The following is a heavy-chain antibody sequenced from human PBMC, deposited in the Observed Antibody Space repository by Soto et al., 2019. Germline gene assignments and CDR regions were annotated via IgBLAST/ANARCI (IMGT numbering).Heavy chain of an antibody. Sequence: SETLSLTCTVSGGSISSSSYYWGWIRQPPGKGLEWIGSIYYSGSTYYNPSLKSRVTISVDTSKNQFSLKLSSVTAADTAVYYCPSGYSSGWYGLGYYYGMDVWGQGTTVTGSS. D-gene: IGHD6-19*01. CDR1: GGSISSSSYY. CDR3: PSGYSSGWYGLGYYYGMDV. J-gene: IGHJ6*02. CDR2: IYYSGST. V-gene: IGHV4-39*01.